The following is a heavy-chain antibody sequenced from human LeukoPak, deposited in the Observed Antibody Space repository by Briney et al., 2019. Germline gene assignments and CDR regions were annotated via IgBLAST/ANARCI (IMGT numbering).Heavy chain of an antibody. J-gene: IGHJ6*03. CDR2: IYSGGST. CDR3: ARTMVRGVIRYYYYMDV. Sequence: GGSLRLSCPASGFTVSSNYMSWVRQAPGKGLEWVSVIYSGGSTYYADSVKGRFTISRDNSKNTLYLQMNSLRAEDTAVYYCARTMVRGVIRYYYYMDVWGKGTTVTVSS. V-gene: IGHV3-66*02. CDR1: GFTVSSNY. D-gene: IGHD3-10*01.